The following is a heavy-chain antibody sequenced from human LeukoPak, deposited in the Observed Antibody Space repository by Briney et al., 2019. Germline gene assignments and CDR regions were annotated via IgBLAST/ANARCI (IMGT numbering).Heavy chain of an antibody. CDR1: GGSISSSNW. V-gene: IGHV4-4*02. CDR3: ARVRHSSSGGYYFDY. J-gene: IGHJ4*02. D-gene: IGHD6-6*01. CDR2: IYHSGST. Sequence: PSGTLSLTCAVSGGSISSSNWWSWVRQPPGKGLEWIGEIYHSGSTNYNPSLKSRVTISVDKSKNQFSLKLSSVTAADTAVYYCARVRHSSSGGYYFDYWGQGTLVTVSS.